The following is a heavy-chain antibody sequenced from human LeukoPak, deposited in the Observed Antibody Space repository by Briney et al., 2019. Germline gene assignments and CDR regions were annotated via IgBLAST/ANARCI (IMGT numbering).Heavy chain of an antibody. J-gene: IGHJ4*02. Sequence: GASVKVSCKVSGYTLTELSMHWVRQAPGKGLEWMGGFNPEDGETIYAEKFQGRVSMTEDTSTDTAYMELSSLRSEDTAVYYCARGGYSNYFPQFDYWGQGTLVTVSS. CDR1: GYTLTELS. V-gene: IGHV1-24*01. D-gene: IGHD4-11*01. CDR3: ARGGYSNYFPQFDY. CDR2: FNPEDGET.